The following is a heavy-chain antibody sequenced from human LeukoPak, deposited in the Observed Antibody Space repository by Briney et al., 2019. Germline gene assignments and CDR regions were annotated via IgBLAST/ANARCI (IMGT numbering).Heavy chain of an antibody. V-gene: IGHV3-30*14. CDR1: GFTFSSYA. CDR2: TSYDESNK. Sequence: GGSLRLSCTVSGFTFSSYAMHWVRQAPGKGLEWVAVTSYDESNKYYADSVKSRFTVSRDNYKDTLYLQMNNLRPDDTAVYFCARDFQTIYYDGSAFYSPFDDWGQGALVIVSS. J-gene: IGHJ4*02. CDR3: ARDFQTIYYDGSAFYSPFDD. D-gene: IGHD3-22*01.